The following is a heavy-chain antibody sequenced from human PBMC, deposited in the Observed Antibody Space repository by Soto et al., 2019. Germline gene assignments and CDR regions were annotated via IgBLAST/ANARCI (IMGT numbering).Heavy chain of an antibody. CDR2: MNPNSGNT. J-gene: IGHJ6*02. CDR3: ARERTGTTSMDV. V-gene: IGHV1-8*01. D-gene: IGHD1-1*01. CDR1: GYTFTSYD. Sequence: QVQLVQSGTEVKKPGASVKVSCKASGYTFTSYDINWVRQATGQGLEWMGWMNPNSGNTGYAQKFQGRVTMTRNTSISTAYMELSSLKSEDTAVYYCARERTGTTSMDVWGQGPTVTVSS.